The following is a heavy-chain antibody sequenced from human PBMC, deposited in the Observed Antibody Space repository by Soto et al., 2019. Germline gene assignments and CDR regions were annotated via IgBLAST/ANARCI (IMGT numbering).Heavy chain of an antibody. J-gene: IGHJ4*02. V-gene: IGHV1-69*01. Sequence: QVQLVQSGAEVKKPGSSVKVSCKASGGPFSSFALNWVRQAPGQGLEWMGGIIPILGSPNYPQTFQGRVTITADESTSTVYLDLSSLKSEDTAVYYCARQVQMLWAYFCYWGQGTLVTVSS. D-gene: IGHD3-16*01. CDR3: ARQVQMLWAYFCY. CDR1: GGPFSSFA. CDR2: IIPILGSP.